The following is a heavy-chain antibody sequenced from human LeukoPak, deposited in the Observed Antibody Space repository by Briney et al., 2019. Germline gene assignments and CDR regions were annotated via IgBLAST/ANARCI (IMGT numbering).Heavy chain of an antibody. J-gene: IGHJ4*02. D-gene: IGHD6-19*01. CDR2: ISSSSSYI. V-gene: IGHV3-21*01. Sequence: GGTLRLSCAASGFTFSSYSMNWVRQAPGKGLEWVSSISSSSSYIYYADSVKGRFTISRDNAKNSLYLQMNSLRAEDTAVYYCARPSYSSGWYDFDYWGQGTLVTVSS. CDR1: GFTFSSYS. CDR3: ARPSYSSGWYDFDY.